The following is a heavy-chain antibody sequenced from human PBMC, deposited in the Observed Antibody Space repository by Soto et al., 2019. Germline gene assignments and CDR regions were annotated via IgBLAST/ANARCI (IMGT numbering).Heavy chain of an antibody. CDR2: LYSDGTM. CDR3: PRDTTVTTPTYFAT. V-gene: IGHV3-66*01. D-gene: IGHD4-17*01. CDR1: GLTVSNSY. Sequence: EVQLVESGGGLVQPGGSLRLSCAASGLTVSNSYMNWVRQAPGEGLEWVSILYSDGTMYYADSVNGRFTISIDNSMNTLYLQWHSLRADDTAVYYCPRDTTVTTPTYFATWGQGTLVIVSS. J-gene: IGHJ4*02.